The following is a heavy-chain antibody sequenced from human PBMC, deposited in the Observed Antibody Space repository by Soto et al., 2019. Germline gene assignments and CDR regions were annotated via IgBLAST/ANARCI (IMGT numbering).Heavy chain of an antibody. CDR1: RAAFSGYY. CDR2: INHSGST. D-gene: IGHD3-10*01. Sequence: SVTLSLTCAVYRAAFSGYYYIWIRQPPGKGLEWIGEINHSGSTNYTPSLKSRVTISVDTSKNQFSLKLSSVTAADTAVYYCARKMVRGVSPLDYWGQGTLVTVS. CDR3: ARKMVRGVSPLDY. J-gene: IGHJ4*02. V-gene: IGHV4-34*01.